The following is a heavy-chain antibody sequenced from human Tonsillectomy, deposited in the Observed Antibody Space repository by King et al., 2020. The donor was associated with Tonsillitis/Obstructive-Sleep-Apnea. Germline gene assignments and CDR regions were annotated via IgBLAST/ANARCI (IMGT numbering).Heavy chain of an antibody. CDR2: IYSSGST. CDR3: ARSSILMVYADDAFDI. Sequence: QLQESGPGLVKPSETLSLTCTVSGGSFSSYYWSWIRQPPGKGLEWIGYIYSSGSTIYTPSLKSRVTISLDTSKNQFSLKLSSVTAADTAVYYCARSSILMVYADDAFDIWRRGPMVPVSS. V-gene: IGHV4-59*13. J-gene: IGHJ3*02. CDR1: GGSFSSYY. D-gene: IGHD2-8*01.